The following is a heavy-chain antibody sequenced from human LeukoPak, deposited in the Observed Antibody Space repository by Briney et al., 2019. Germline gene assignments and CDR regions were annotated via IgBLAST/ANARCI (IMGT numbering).Heavy chain of an antibody. J-gene: IGHJ4*02. CDR3: AKVDGITMIVVPTPNFDY. CDR2: ISGSGGST. CDR1: GFTFSSYA. D-gene: IGHD3-22*01. V-gene: IGHV3-23*01. Sequence: GGSLRLSCAASGFTFSSYAMSWVRQAPGKGLERVSAISGSGGSTYYADSVKGRFTISRDNSKNTLYLQMNSLRAEDTAVYYCAKVDGITMIVVPTPNFDYWGQGTLVTVSS.